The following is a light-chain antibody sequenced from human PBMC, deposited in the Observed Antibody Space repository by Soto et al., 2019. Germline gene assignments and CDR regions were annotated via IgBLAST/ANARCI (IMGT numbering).Light chain of an antibody. Sequence: QSALTQPRSVSGSPGQSVTISCTGTSSDVDDYNYVSWFQQQPGKAPKLMIYDVSERPSGVPDRFSGSQSGNTASLTISGLQAEDEADYYCCSYGGTFYVFGTGTKLTVL. CDR2: DVS. CDR3: CSYGGTFYV. CDR1: SSDVDDYNY. V-gene: IGLV2-11*01. J-gene: IGLJ1*01.